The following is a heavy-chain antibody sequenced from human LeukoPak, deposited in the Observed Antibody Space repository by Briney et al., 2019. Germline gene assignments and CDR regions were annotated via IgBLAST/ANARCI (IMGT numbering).Heavy chain of an antibody. J-gene: IGHJ4*02. D-gene: IGHD4/OR15-4a*01. Sequence: GGSLRLSCAASGFTFSNYWMSWIRQAPGKGLEWFSAISGSGGSTYYADSVKGRFTSSRDNSKNTLYLQMNSLRAEDTAVYYCATKTPNIDYWGQGTLVTVSS. CDR1: GFTFSNYW. CDR3: ATKTPNIDY. V-gene: IGHV3-23*01. CDR2: ISGSGGST.